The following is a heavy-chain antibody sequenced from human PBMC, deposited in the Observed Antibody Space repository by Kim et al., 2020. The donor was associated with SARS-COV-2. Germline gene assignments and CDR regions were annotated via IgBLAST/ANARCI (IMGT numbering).Heavy chain of an antibody. J-gene: IGHJ6*02. Sequence: GGSTSYADSVKGRFTISRDNSKNTLYLEMNSLRAEDMAVYYCARDLYDCVWGQGTTVTVSS. V-gene: IGHV3-53*01. CDR2: GGST. D-gene: IGHD2-2*02. CDR3: ARDLYDCV.